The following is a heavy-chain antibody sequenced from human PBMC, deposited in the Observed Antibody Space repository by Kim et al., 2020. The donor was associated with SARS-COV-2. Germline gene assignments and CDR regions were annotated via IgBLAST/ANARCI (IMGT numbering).Heavy chain of an antibody. V-gene: IGHV3-30*18. CDR2: ISYDGSNK. D-gene: IGHD2-21*01. CDR1: GFTFSSYG. J-gene: IGHJ4*02. CDR3: AKDRISLGVVIALFDY. Sequence: GGSLRLSCAASGFTFSSYGMHWVRQAPGKGLEWVAVISYDGSNKYYADSVKGRFTISRDNSKNTLYLQMNSLRAEDTAVYYCAKDRISLGVVIALFDYWGQGTLVTVSS.